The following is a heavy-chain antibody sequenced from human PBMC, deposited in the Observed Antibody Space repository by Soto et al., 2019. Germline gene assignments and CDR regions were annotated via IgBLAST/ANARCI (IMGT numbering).Heavy chain of an antibody. V-gene: IGHV3-30*18. CDR2: ISYDGSNK. CDR3: AKDMGGRYYFDY. Sequence: PGGSLRLSCAASGFTFSSYGMHWVRQAPGKGLEWVAVISYDGSNKYYADSVKGRFTISRDNSKNTLYLQMNSLRAEDTAVYYCAKDMGGRYYFDYWGQGTLVTVSS. J-gene: IGHJ4*02. CDR1: GFTFSSYG. D-gene: IGHD3-16*01.